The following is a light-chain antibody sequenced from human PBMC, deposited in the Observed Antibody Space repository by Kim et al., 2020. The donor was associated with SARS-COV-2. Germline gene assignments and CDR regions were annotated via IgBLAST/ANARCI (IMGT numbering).Light chain of an antibody. V-gene: IGKV4-1*01. J-gene: IGKJ2*01. CDR1: QSVLYSSNNKNY. CDR2: WAS. CDR3: QQYYSTPYT. Sequence: DIVMPPSPSSLAVSLGERATINCKSSQSVLYSSNNKNYLAWYQQKPGQPPKLLIYWASTRESGVPDRFSGSGSGTDFTLTISSLQAEDVAVYYCQQYYSTPYTFGQGTKLEI.